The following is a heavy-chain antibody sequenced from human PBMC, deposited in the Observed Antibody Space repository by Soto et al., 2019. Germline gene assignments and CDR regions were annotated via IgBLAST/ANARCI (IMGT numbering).Heavy chain of an antibody. CDR1: GGSINTATLY. Sequence: SETLSLTCTVSGGSINTATLYWSWIRQHPGKGLEWIGYIYYSGSTYYNPSLKSRVSMSVDTSNNQFSLRLSSVTAADTAVYYCAVDTSVGGPNWFDPWGQGTLVTVSS. CDR3: AVDTSVGGPNWFDP. J-gene: IGHJ5*02. CDR2: IYYSGST. V-gene: IGHV4-31*06. D-gene: IGHD5-18*01.